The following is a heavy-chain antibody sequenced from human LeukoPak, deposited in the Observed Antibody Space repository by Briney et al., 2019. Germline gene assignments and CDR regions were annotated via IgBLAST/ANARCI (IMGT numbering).Heavy chain of an antibody. J-gene: IGHJ4*02. CDR3: TREGSLYYFDY. D-gene: IGHD2-15*01. CDR2: IRSKAYGGTT. V-gene: IGHV3-49*03. Sequence: PGGSLGLSCTTSGFTFGDYAMSWFRQAPGKGLEWVGFIRSKAYGGTTEYAASVKRRFTISRDDSKSIAYLQMNSLKTEDTAVYYCTREGSLYYFDYWGQGTLVTVSS. CDR1: GFTFGDYA.